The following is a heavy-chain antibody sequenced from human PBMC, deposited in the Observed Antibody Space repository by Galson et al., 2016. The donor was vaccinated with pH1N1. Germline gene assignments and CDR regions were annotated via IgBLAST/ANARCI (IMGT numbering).Heavy chain of an antibody. CDR3: AREIAAAGSY. Sequence: SLRLSCAASGFTSHDYAMHWVRQAPGKGLEWVSGIFWNRDRIDYADSVRGRFIISRDNAKNSVYLQMNSLSAEDTAVYYCAREIAAAGSYWGQGTLVTVSS. CDR1: GFTSHDYA. J-gene: IGHJ4*02. D-gene: IGHD6-25*01. CDR2: IFWNRDRI. V-gene: IGHV3-9*02.